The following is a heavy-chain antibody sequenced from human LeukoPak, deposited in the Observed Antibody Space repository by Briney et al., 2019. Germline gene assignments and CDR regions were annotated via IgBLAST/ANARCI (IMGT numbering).Heavy chain of an antibody. Sequence: GGSLRLSCAASGFTFRNYGVTWVRQAPGKGLEWVSTISVSGDNTYYADPVKGRFTISRDNTKNTVYLQMNSLRAEDTAIYYCAKDPPISYYGMDVWGQGTTVTVSS. V-gene: IGHV3-23*01. J-gene: IGHJ6*02. CDR1: GFTFRNYG. CDR3: AKDPPISYYGMDV. CDR2: ISVSGDNT.